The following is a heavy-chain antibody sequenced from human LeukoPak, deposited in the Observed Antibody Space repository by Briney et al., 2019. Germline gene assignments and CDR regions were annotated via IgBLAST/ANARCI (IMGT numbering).Heavy chain of an antibody. V-gene: IGHV3-48*01. CDR1: GFTFSSYS. Sequence: GGSLRLSCAASGFTFSSYSMNWVRQAPGKGLEWVSYISSSSSTIYYADSVKGRFTISRDNAKNSLYLQMNSLRAEDTAVYYCARDQYDNSGYQSYYYGMDVWGQGTTVTVSS. CDR3: ARDQYDNSGYQSYYYGMDV. D-gene: IGHD3-22*01. J-gene: IGHJ6*02. CDR2: ISSSSSTI.